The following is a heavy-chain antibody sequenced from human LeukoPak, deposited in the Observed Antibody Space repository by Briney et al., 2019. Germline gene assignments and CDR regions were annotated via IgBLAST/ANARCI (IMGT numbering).Heavy chain of an antibody. V-gene: IGHV3-11*01. Sequence: GGSLRLSCAASGFTFSDYYMSWIRQAPGEGLEYISYIGSSGTTLFYADSVKGRFTVSRDNSKNTLYLHMNTLSAEDTAVYYCAKWAYYDFWSGHYKSHFDSWGQGTLVTVSP. J-gene: IGHJ4*02. CDR1: GFTFSDYY. CDR3: AKWAYYDFWSGHYKSHFDS. D-gene: IGHD3-3*01. CDR2: IGSSGTTL.